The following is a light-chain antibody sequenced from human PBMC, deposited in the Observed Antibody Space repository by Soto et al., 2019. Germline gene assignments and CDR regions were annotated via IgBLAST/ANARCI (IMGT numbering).Light chain of an antibody. CDR3: QQYNNWPLT. CDR2: GAS. V-gene: IGKV3-15*01. CDR1: QSVSSN. Sequence: IMMSQFPVILSVSPWERATLSCRASQSVSSNLAWYQQKPGQAPRLLIYGASSRATGIPVRFSGSGSGTEFTLTISSLQSEDFAVYYCQQYNNWPLTFGQGTRLEI. J-gene: IGKJ5*01.